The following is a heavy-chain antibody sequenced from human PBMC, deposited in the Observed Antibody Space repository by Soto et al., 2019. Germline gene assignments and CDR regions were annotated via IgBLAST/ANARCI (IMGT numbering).Heavy chain of an antibody. D-gene: IGHD1-7*01. Sequence: ASVKVSCKASGYTFTGYYMHWVRQAPGQGLEWMGWINPNSGGTNYAQKFQGRDTMTRDTSISTAYMELSRLRAEDTALYYCAKENGETRTAFPVYYYYGLDVWGQGTTVTVSS. CDR3: AKENGETRTAFPVYYYYGLDV. CDR2: INPNSGGT. CDR1: GYTFTGYY. J-gene: IGHJ6*02. V-gene: IGHV1-2*02.